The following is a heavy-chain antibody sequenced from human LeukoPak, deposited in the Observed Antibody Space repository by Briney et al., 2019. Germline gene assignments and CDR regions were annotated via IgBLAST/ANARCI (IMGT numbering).Heavy chain of an antibody. J-gene: IGHJ4*02. CDR2: IKQDGSEK. Sequence: GGSLRLSCAASGFTFSSYAMHWVRQAPGKGLEWVANIKQDGSEKYYVDSVKGRFTISRDNAKNSLYLQMNSLRAEDTAVYYCARESFITMVRGVDFDSWGQGTLVTVSS. CDR1: GFTFSSYA. CDR3: ARESFITMVRGVDFDS. D-gene: IGHD3-10*01. V-gene: IGHV3-7*01.